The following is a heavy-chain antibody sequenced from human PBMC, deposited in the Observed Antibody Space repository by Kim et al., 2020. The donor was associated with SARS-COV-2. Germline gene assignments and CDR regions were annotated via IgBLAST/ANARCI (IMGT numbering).Heavy chain of an antibody. V-gene: IGHV4-30-2*04. D-gene: IGHD4-17*01. Sequence: PSLKSRVTISVDTSKNQFSLKLSSVTAADTAVYYCARSDYGGNLGAFDIWGQGTMVTVSS. J-gene: IGHJ3*02. CDR3: ARSDYGGNLGAFDI.